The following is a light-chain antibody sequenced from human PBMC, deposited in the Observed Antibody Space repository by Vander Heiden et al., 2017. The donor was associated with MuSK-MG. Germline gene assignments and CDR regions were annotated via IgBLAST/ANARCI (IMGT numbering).Light chain of an antibody. CDR2: RDS. CDR3: QVWDSSTVV. J-gene: IGLJ2*01. V-gene: IGLV3-9*01. CDR1: NIGSKN. Sequence: SSELTQPLSVPVALGQTARITCGGNNIGSKNVHWYQQKPGQAPVLVIYRDSNRPSGIPERFSGSNSGITATLTISRAQAGDEADYYCQVWDSSTVVFGGGTKLTVL.